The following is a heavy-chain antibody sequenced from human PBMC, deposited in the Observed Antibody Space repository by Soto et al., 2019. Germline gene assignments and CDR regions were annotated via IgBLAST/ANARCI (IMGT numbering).Heavy chain of an antibody. V-gene: IGHV4-59*01. CDR1: GGSISSYY. CDR3: ARARLSGYDFVSSMDV. D-gene: IGHD5-12*01. J-gene: IGHJ6*04. CDR2: IYYSGST. Sequence: SETLSLTCTVSGGSISSYYWSWIRQPPGKGLEWIGYIYYSGSTNYNPSLKSRVTISVDTSKNQFSLKLSSVTAADTAVYYCARARLSGYDFVSSMDVWGKGTTVTVSS.